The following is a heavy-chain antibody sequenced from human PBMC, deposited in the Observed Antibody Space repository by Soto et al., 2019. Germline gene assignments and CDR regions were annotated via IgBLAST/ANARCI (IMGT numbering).Heavy chain of an antibody. V-gene: IGHV1-69*01. J-gene: IGHJ6*02. Sequence: QVQLVQSGAEVKKPGSSVKVSCKASGGTFSHHAISWVRQAPGQGLEWMGGIIPIYGTANYAQKFQSRITTSADANTTPYFLLMSRRRSETTVVYFWGEVALGRWNDAVVEYHGMDVVGQWTAVTATS. CDR1: GGTFSHHA. CDR3: GEVALGRWNDAVVEYHGMDV. CDR2: IIPIYGTA. D-gene: IGHD1-1*01.